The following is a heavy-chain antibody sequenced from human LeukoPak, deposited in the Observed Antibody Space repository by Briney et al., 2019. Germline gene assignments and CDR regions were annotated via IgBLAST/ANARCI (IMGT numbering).Heavy chain of an antibody. CDR1: GFTFSTYW. Sequence: PGGSLRLSCAASGFTFSTYWMAWVRQAPGKGLEWVAIIKRDGSETNYVDSVRGRFSISRDNTENSLYLQMNSLRAKDTAVYYCAKTRSGSWGQGTLVTVSS. CDR3: AKTRSGS. D-gene: IGHD3-3*01. CDR2: IKRDGSET. V-gene: IGHV3-7*02. J-gene: IGHJ5*02.